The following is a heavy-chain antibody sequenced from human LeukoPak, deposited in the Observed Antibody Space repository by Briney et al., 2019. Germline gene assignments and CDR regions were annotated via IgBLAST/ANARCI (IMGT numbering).Heavy chain of an antibody. CDR2: IIPIFGTA. D-gene: IGHD2-2*01. CDR1: GGTFSSYA. Sequence: SVKVSCKASGGTFSSYAISWVRQAPGQGLEWMGGIIPIFGTANYAQKFQGRVTITADESTSTAYMELSSLRSEDTAVYYCASGLIPYCNSTSCWAFDIWGQGTMVTVSS. J-gene: IGHJ3*02. V-gene: IGHV1-69*13. CDR3: ASGLIPYCNSTSCWAFDI.